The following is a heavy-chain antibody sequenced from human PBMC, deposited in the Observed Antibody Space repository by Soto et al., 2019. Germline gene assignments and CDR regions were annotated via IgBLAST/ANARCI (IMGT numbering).Heavy chain of an antibody. CDR2: INHSGST. V-gene: IGHV4-34*01. D-gene: IGHD6-13*01. CDR1: GGSFSGYY. Sequence: RSXTCSVDGGSFSGYYWRWIRQPPGKGLEWIREINHSGSTNDNPSLKSRVTISVDTSKNQFSLKLSSLTAADTAVYYCARGKFLGIAAAGTQQWAFDPWGQGNLVPVHS. J-gene: IGHJ5*02. CDR3: ARGKFLGIAAAGTQQWAFDP.